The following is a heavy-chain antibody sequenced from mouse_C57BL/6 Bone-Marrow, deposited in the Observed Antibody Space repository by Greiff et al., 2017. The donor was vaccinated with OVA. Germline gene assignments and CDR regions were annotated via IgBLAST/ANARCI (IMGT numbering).Heavy chain of an antibody. CDR3: ARGDYYGSNDFDY. CDR2: ISSGSSTI. Sequence: EVKLQESGGGLVKPGGSLKLSCAASGFTFSDYGMHWVRQAPEKGLEWVAYISSGSSTIYYADTVKGRFTISRDNAKNTLFLQMTSLRSEDTAMYYCARGDYYGSNDFDYWGQGTTLTVSS. CDR1: GFTFSDYG. J-gene: IGHJ2*01. V-gene: IGHV5-17*01. D-gene: IGHD1-1*01.